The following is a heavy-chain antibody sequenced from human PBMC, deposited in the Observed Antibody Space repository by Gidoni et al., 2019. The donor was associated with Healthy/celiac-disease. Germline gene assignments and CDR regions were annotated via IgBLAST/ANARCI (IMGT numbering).Heavy chain of an antibody. J-gene: IGHJ4*02. D-gene: IGHD3-22*01. CDR3: ASSNAGYYYDSSGYYSY. Sequence: QVQLAQSGAEVKKPGSSGKVYCKASGGPLRRYAISWVRQAPGHGLEWMGGIIPICGTGNSAKKFQGRVTFTADESTSTAYMELGSLRSEDTAVYYCASSNAGYYYDSSGYYSYWGQGTLVTVSS. CDR2: IIPICGTG. CDR1: GGPLRRYA. V-gene: IGHV1-69*01.